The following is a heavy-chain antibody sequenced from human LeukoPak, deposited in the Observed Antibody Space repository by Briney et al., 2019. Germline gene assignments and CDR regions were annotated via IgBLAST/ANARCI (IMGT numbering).Heavy chain of an antibody. CDR3: ARLGVTIVRGVSLKRSGGHWFDP. V-gene: IGHV5-51*01. J-gene: IGHJ5*02. CDR1: GYSFTNYL. CDR2: IYYDDSET. D-gene: IGHD3-10*01. Sequence: GGFLKISWKGGGYSFTNYLIVWVRPMPGKGPGWMGVIYYDDSETQYSPSLQGQVTISCDNSISTAYLQWIALKASHSAIYYCARLGVTIVRGVSLKRSGGHWFDPWGQGTLVTVSS.